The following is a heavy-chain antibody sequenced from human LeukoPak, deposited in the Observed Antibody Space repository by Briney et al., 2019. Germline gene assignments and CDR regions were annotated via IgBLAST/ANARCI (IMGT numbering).Heavy chain of an antibody. CDR3: AKYSSGWYAIDY. V-gene: IGHV3-74*01. CDR1: GFIFSSYW. Sequence: GGSLRLSCAASGFIFSSYWMHWVRHAPGKGLAWVSRINTDGSSTSYADSVKGRFTISRDNAKNTLYLQMNSLSAEDTAVYYCAKYSSGWYAIDYWGQGTLVPVSS. J-gene: IGHJ4*02. D-gene: IGHD6-19*01. CDR2: INTDGSST.